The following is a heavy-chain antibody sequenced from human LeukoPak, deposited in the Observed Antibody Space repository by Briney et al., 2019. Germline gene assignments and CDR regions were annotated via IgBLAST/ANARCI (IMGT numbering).Heavy chain of an antibody. V-gene: IGHV4-59*08. D-gene: IGHD3-22*01. J-gene: IGHJ4*02. CDR3: ARQGSISGYPLGY. CDR2: IYYSGST. Sequence: SETLSLTCTVSGGSISSYYWSWIRQPPGKGLEWIGYIYYSGSTNYNPSLKSRVTISVDTSKNQFSLKLSSVTAADTAVYYCARQGSISGYPLGYWGQGTLVTVSS. CDR1: GGSISSYY.